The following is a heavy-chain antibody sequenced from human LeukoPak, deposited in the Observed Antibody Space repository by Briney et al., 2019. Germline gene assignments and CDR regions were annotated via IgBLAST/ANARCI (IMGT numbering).Heavy chain of an antibody. Sequence: SETLSLTCTVSGGSITNYYWSWIRQPPGKGLEFIGYIYYSGSTSYNPSLKSRVTISVDTSKNQFSLKLSSVTAADTAVYYCARTYGNYRFDYWGQGTLVTVSS. CDR2: IYYSGST. V-gene: IGHV4-59*01. D-gene: IGHD4-11*01. J-gene: IGHJ4*02. CDR3: ARTYGNYRFDY. CDR1: GGSITNYY.